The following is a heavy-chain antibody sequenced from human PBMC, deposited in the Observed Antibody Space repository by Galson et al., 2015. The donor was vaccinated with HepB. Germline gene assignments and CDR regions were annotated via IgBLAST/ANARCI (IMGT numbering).Heavy chain of an antibody. J-gene: IGHJ6*02. Sequence: SVKVSCKASGGTFSSYAISWVRQAPGQGLEWMGGIIPIFGTANYAQKFQGRVTITADESTSTAYMELSSLRSEDTAVYYCARRSGYSSGPSYYYYGMDVWGQGTTVTVSS. CDR3: ARRSGYSSGPSYYYYGMDV. CDR2: IIPIFGTA. D-gene: IGHD6-19*01. CDR1: GGTFSSYA. V-gene: IGHV1-69*13.